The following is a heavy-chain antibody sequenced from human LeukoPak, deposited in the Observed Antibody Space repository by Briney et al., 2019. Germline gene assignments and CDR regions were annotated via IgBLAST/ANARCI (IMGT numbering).Heavy chain of an antibody. CDR2: IYTSGGP. CDR1: GGSISSYY. V-gene: IGHV4-4*07. CDR3: AMYSSGWYFGAFDI. D-gene: IGHD6-19*01. Sequence: SSETLSLTCTVSGGSISSYYWSWIRQPAGKGREGIGRIYTSGGPNYNPSLKSRVTMSVDTSKNQFSLKLSSVTAADTAVYYCAMYSSGWYFGAFDIWGQGTMVTVSS. J-gene: IGHJ3*02.